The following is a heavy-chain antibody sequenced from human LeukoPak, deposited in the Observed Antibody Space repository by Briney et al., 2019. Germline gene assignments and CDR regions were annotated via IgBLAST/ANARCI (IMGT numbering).Heavy chain of an antibody. J-gene: IGHJ4*02. CDR3: ARDSSSNWNFDY. D-gene: IGHD1-1*01. CDR1: GGSISSGNYY. Sequence: SETLPLTCKVSGGSISSGNYYWSWIRQPAGKGLEWIGRIYTSGNTNYNPSLKSRVTMSVDTSKNQFSLKLSSVTAADTAVYYCARDSSSNWNFDYWGQGTLFTVSS. CDR2: IYTSGNT. V-gene: IGHV4-61*02.